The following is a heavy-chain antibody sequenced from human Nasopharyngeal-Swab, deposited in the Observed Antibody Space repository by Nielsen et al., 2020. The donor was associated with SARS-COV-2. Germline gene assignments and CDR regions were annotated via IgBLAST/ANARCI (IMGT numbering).Heavy chain of an antibody. CDR2: ISTTTATI. CDR3: AREVPYSGHDDAFDL. J-gene: IGHJ3*01. D-gene: IGHD5-12*01. CDR1: GSGFSYYG. V-gene: IGHV3-48*03. Sequence: GESLKISCAASGSGFSYYGMNWVRQAPGKGLEWISYISTTTATIYYADSVKGRFTISRDNAKNSLYLQMNSLRAEDTAVYYCAREVPYSGHDDAFDLWGQGTMVTVSS.